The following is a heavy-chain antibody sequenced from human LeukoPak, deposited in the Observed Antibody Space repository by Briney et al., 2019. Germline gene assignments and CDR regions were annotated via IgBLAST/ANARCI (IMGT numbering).Heavy chain of an antibody. CDR2: IYYSGST. CDR1: GGSISSSSYY. Sequence: PSETLSLTCTVSGGSISSSSYYWGWIRQPPGKGLEWIGSIYYSGSTYYNPSLKSRVTISVDTSKNQFSLKLSSVTAADTAVYYCARQYQLLYPLNWFDPWGQGTLVTVSS. D-gene: IGHD2-2*02. J-gene: IGHJ5*02. V-gene: IGHV4-39*01. CDR3: ARQYQLLYPLNWFDP.